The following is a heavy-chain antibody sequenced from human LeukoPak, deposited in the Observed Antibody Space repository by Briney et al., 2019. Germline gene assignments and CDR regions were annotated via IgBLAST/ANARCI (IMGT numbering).Heavy chain of an antibody. CDR1: GFTFDDYA. D-gene: IGHD3-10*01. CDR2: ISWNSGSI. V-gene: IGHV3-9*01. Sequence: HPGGSLRLSCAASGFTFDDYAIHWVRQAPGEGLEWVSGISWNSGSIGYADSVKGRFTISRDNAKNSLYLQMNSLRAEDTALYYCAKDTMVRGGNYYYGMDVWGQGTTVTVSS. CDR3: AKDTMVRGGNYYYGMDV. J-gene: IGHJ6*02.